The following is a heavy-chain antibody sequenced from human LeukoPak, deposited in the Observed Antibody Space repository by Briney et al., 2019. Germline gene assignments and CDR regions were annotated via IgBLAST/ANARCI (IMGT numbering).Heavy chain of an antibody. J-gene: IGHJ3*02. CDR3: AMGMLTPFDI. CDR1: GFTFSSYR. D-gene: IGHD3-9*01. V-gene: IGHV3-74*01. CDR2: INSDGSST. Sequence: GGSLRLSCAASGFTFSSYRVHWVRQAPGKGLVWVSRINSDGSSTTYADSVKGRFTISRDNAKNTLYLQMNSLRAEDTAVYYCAMGMLTPFDIWGQGTMVTVSS.